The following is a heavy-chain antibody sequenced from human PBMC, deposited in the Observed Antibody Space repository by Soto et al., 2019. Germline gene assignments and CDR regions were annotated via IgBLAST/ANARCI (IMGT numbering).Heavy chain of an antibody. D-gene: IGHD5-18*01. Sequence: EVQLLESGGGLVQPGGSLRLSCAASGFTFSSYAMSWVRQAPGKGLEWVSAISSSGGSTYYADSVKGRFTISRDNSKNTRYLQMNSLRAEDTAVYYCAKEGGYGSALDYWGQGTLVTVSS. CDR2: ISSSGGST. V-gene: IGHV3-23*01. J-gene: IGHJ4*02. CDR3: AKEGGYGSALDY. CDR1: GFTFSSYA.